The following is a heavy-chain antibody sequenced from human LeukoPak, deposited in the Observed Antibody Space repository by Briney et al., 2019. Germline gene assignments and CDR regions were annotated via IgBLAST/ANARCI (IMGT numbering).Heavy chain of an antibody. J-gene: IGHJ4*02. CDR1: SFTVSSYA. CDR2: TSGSGGST. D-gene: IGHD3-22*01. V-gene: IGHV3-23*01. Sequence: PGASVRFSSAASSFTVSSYAMSWVRQAPGKGLKWVSATSGSGGSTYYADTVKGRFTISRDNSKNTLYLQMNSLRAEDTAVYYCARYYDSSGYYYPPYFDYWGQGTLVTVSS. CDR3: ARYYDSSGYYYPPYFDY.